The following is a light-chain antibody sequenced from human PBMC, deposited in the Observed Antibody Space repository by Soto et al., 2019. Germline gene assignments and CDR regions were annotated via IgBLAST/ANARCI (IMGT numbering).Light chain of an antibody. V-gene: IGKV3-11*01. CDR3: QQYRSWPRT. Sequence: EIVLTQSPATLSLSPGERATLSCRASQSVSSYLAWYQQKPGQAPRLLIYDASNRATGIPARFSGSGSGTDFTLTISSLQSEDFATYYCQQYRSWPRTFGQGSRVEIK. CDR1: QSVSSY. J-gene: IGKJ1*01. CDR2: DAS.